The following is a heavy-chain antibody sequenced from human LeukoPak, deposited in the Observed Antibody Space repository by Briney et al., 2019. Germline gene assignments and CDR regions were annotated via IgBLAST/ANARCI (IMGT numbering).Heavy chain of an antibody. CDR2: ISGSGGST. J-gene: IGHJ4*02. CDR3: AKASSYGSMSYDFDS. V-gene: IGHV3-23*01. D-gene: IGHD3-10*01. CDR1: GFTFSSEW. Sequence: PGGSLRLSCVASGFTFSSEWMSWVRQAPGKGLEWVSAISGSGGSTYYADSVKGRFTISRDNSKNTLYLQMNSLRAEDTAVYYCAKASSYGSMSYDFDSWGQGTLVTVSS.